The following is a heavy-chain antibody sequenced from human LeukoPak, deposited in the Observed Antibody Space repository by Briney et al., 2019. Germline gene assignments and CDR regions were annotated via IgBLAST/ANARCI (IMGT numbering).Heavy chain of an antibody. CDR3: AKDRVMSEYCSSTSCLAVPFDY. V-gene: IGHV3-23*01. Sequence: GGSLRLSCAASGFTFSSYAMSWVRQAPGKGLEWGSGISGSGGSTNYADSVKGRFTISRDNSKNTLYLQMNSLRAEDTAVYYCAKDRVMSEYCSSTSCLAVPFDYWGQGTLVTVSS. CDR2: ISGSGGST. CDR1: GFTFSSYA. J-gene: IGHJ4*02. D-gene: IGHD2-2*01.